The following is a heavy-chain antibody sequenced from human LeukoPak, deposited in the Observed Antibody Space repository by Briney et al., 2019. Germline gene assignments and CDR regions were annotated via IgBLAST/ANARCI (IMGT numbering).Heavy chain of an antibody. CDR3: ARIPFHPYGSGSYHFDY. Sequence: GGSLRLSCAASGVMFPSYWMTWVRQAPGKGLEWVANIKQDGSEKYYVDSVKGRFTISRDNAKNSVYLQMNSLRAEDTAVYYCARIPFHPYGSGSYHFDYWGQGTLVTVSS. CDR1: GVMFPSYW. J-gene: IGHJ4*02. V-gene: IGHV3-7*05. CDR2: IKQDGSEK. D-gene: IGHD3-10*01.